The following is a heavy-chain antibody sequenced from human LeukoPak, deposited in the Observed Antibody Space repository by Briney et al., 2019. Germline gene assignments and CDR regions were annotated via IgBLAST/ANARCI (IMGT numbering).Heavy chain of an antibody. J-gene: IGHJ5*02. V-gene: IGHV3-53*01. Sequence: GGSLRLSCAVSGFTVSSIYMSWVRQAPGKGLEWVSSIYSDGNTYYADSVKGRFTISRDSSKNTLYLQMNSLGVEDSAVYYCAGDTHSSSWYDHWGQGTLVTVSS. CDR3: AGDTHSSSWYDH. CDR2: IYSDGNT. D-gene: IGHD6-13*01. CDR1: GFTVSSIY.